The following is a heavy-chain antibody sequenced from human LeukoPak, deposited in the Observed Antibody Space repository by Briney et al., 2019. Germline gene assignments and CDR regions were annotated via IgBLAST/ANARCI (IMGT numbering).Heavy chain of an antibody. V-gene: IGHV4-4*07. D-gene: IGHD6-6*01. CDR3: ANYRKSIAADYYDAFDI. CDR1: GGFISSYY. Sequence: PSETLSLTCTVSGGFISSYYWSWIRQPAGKGLEWIGRIYTSGSTNYNPSLKSRVTMSVDTSKNQFSLKLSSVTAADTAVDYCANYRKSIAADYYDAFDIWGQGTMVTVSS. J-gene: IGHJ3*02. CDR2: IYTSGST.